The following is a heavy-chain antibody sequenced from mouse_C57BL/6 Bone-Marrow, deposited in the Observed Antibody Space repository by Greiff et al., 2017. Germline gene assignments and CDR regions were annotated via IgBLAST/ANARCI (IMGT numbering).Heavy chain of an antibody. CDR3: TTRQLDHYYAMDY. D-gene: IGHD6-1*02. J-gene: IGHJ4*01. CDR2: IDPANGDT. Sequence: EVQLQQSGAELVRPGASVKLSCTASGFNIKDDYMHWVKQRPEQGLEWIGWIDPANGDTEYASKFQGKATITADTSSNTAYLQLSSLTSEDTAVYYCTTRQLDHYYAMDYWGQGTSVTVSS. V-gene: IGHV14-4*01. CDR1: GFNIKDDY.